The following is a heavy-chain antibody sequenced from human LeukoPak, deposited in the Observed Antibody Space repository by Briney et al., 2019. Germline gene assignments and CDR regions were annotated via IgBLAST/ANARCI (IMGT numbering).Heavy chain of an antibody. J-gene: IGHJ4*02. CDR2: ITGSGDST. Sequence: PGGSLRLSCAASGFTFSSYALSWVRQAPGKGLEWVSAITGSGDSTYYADSVKGRFTISRDNSKNTLYLQMNSLRAEDTAVYYCAKDLWYSGSYYNYWGQGTLVTVSS. D-gene: IGHD1-26*01. V-gene: IGHV3-23*01. CDR1: GFTFSSYA. CDR3: AKDLWYSGSYYNY.